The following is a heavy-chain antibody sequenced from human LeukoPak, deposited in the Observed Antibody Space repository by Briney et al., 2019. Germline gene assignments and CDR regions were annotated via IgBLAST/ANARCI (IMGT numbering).Heavy chain of an antibody. CDR3: ARGEGGPFDY. J-gene: IGHJ4*02. V-gene: IGHV4-38-2*01. CDR2: IYHSGST. Sequence: SETLSLTCAVSGYSISSGYYWGWIRQPPGKGLEWIGSIYHSGSTYYNPSLKSRVTISVDTSKNQFSLKLSSVTAADTAVYYCARGEGGPFDYWGQGTLVTVSS. CDR1: GYSISSGYY. D-gene: IGHD3-16*01.